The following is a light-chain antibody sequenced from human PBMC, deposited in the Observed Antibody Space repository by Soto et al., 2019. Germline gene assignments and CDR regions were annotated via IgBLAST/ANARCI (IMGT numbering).Light chain of an antibody. V-gene: IGKV1-33*01. CDR3: QQYDNLPLT. J-gene: IGKJ4*01. Sequence: DIQMTQSPSSLSASVGDRLTITCRASQGISTYLNWYQQKPGKAPKLLIYDASNLETGVPSRFSGSGSGTDFTFTISSLQPEDIATYYCQQYDNLPLTFGGGTKVDI. CDR2: DAS. CDR1: QGISTY.